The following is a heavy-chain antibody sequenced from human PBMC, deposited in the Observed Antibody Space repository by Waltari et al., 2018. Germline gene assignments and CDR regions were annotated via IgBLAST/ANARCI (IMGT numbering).Heavy chain of an antibody. CDR2: LNPDSGAT. J-gene: IGHJ3*01. CDR1: GYTFRDNY. CDR3: ARDGRRAFDV. V-gene: IGHV1-2*02. Sequence: QVQLVQSGAEVKKPGASVEVSCKASGYTFRDNYIHWVRQAPGQGLEWMGGLNPDSGATNSAEEFRGRLTMTRDTSTTTAFMALTGLTTDDTAVYYCARDGRRAFDVWGQGTMVAVSS.